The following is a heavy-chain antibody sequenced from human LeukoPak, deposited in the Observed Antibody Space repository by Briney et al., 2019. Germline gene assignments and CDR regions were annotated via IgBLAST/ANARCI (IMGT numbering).Heavy chain of an antibody. J-gene: IGHJ6*03. CDR1: GYTFTGYY. D-gene: IGHD6-13*01. CDR2: INPNSGGT. CDR3: ARDAGRGAAAINYYMDV. V-gene: IGHV1-2*02. Sequence: ASVKVSCKASGYTFTGYYMHWVRQAPGQGLEWMGWINPNSGGTNYAQKFQGRVTMTRDTSISTAYMELSRLRSDDTAVYYCARDAGRGAAAINYYMDVWGKGTTVTVSS.